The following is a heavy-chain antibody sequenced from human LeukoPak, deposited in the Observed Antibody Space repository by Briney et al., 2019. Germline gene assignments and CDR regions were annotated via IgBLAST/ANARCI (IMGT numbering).Heavy chain of an antibody. V-gene: IGHV4-59*02. CDR2: SFYSGST. CDR3: ARDHLYYDSSGYLFS. J-gene: IGHJ4*02. Sequence: PSEALSVTCTVSGGSGSSDFWSWIRQPPRQGLEWIGYSFYSGSTSYNPALKSRGTITVNTSNNQFSLKLSSVTAADTAVYYCARDHLYYDSSGYLFSWGQGTLVTVSS. CDR1: GGSGSSDF. D-gene: IGHD3-22*01.